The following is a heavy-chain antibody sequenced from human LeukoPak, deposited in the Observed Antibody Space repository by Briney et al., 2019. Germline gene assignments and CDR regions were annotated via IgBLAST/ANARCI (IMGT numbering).Heavy chain of an antibody. CDR2: INSDSSLM. CDR3: IRDLFDDYSLDY. D-gene: IGHD3-16*01. J-gene: IGHJ4*02. V-gene: IGHV3-21*01. Sequence: GGSLRLSCAASGFTFSSYSMNWVRQAPGKVLEWVSSINSDSSLMFYAESVKGRLSISRDNARNSLYLQMNSLRAEDTAVYYCIRDLFDDYSLDYWGQGALVTVSS. CDR1: GFTFSSYS.